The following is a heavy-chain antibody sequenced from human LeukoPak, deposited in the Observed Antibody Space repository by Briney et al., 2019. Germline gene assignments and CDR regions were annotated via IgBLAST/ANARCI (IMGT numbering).Heavy chain of an antibody. CDR2: ISSSGSTI. D-gene: IGHD6-13*01. Sequence: GGSLRLSCAASGFTFSSYEMNWVRQAPGKGLEWVSYISSSGSTIYYADSVKGRFTISRDNAKNSLYLQMNSLRAEDTAVYYCARAGGDSSSWYGGDYWGQGTLVTVSS. V-gene: IGHV3-48*03. J-gene: IGHJ4*02. CDR3: ARAGGDSSSWYGGDY. CDR1: GFTFSSYE.